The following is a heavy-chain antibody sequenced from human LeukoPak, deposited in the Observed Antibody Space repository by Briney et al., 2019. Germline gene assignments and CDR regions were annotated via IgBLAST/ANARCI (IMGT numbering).Heavy chain of an antibody. Sequence: PGGSLRLSCAASGFTFSSYWMSWVRQAPGKGLEWVANIKQDGSEKYYVDSVKGRFTISRDNAKNSLYLQMNSLRAEDTAVYYCAREEGYDAHAFDIWGQGTMVTVSS. CDR3: AREEGYDAHAFDI. J-gene: IGHJ3*02. CDR1: GFTFSSYW. CDR2: IKQDGSEK. V-gene: IGHV3-7*01. D-gene: IGHD5-12*01.